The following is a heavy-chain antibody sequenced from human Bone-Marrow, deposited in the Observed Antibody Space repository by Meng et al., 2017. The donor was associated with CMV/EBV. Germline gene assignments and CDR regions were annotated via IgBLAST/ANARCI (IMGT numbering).Heavy chain of an antibody. Sequence: SQTLSLTCAVYGGSFSGYYWSWIRQPPGKGLEWIGGINHSGSTNYNPSLKRRVTISVDTSKNQFSLKMSSVTAADTAVFYCAGRPVGATYLFDYWGQGTLVTVSS. CDR2: INHSGST. D-gene: IGHD1-26*01. V-gene: IGHV4-34*01. CDR1: GGSFSGYY. J-gene: IGHJ4*02. CDR3: AGRPVGATYLFDY.